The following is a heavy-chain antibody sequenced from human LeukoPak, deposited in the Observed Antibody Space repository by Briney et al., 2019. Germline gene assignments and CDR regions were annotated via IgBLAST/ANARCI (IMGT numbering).Heavy chain of an antibody. Sequence: GESLKISCKGSGYSFTNYWIGWVRQVPGKGLEWMGIIYPGDSDTRYSPSFQGQVTISADKSIRTAYLQWGSLKASDTAMYYCARSQGYCSGGSCLQGDWFDPWGQGTLVTVSS. V-gene: IGHV5-51*01. CDR1: GYSFTNYW. CDR3: ARSQGYCSGGSCLQGDWFDP. D-gene: IGHD2-15*01. J-gene: IGHJ5*02. CDR2: IYPGDSDT.